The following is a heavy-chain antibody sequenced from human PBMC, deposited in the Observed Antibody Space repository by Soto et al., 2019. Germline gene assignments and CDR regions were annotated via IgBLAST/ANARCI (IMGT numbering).Heavy chain of an antibody. V-gene: IGHV1-69*13. J-gene: IGHJ6*03. CDR1: GGTFSSYA. CDR3: ARDWWNRVGSSSDSYYMDV. D-gene: IGHD6-6*01. CDR2: IIPIFGTA. Sequence: SVKVSCKASGGTFSSYAISWVRQAPGQGLEWMGGIIPIFGTANYAQKFQGRVTITADESTSTAYMELSSLRSEDTAVYYCARDWWNRVGSSSDSYYMDVWGKGTTVTVSS.